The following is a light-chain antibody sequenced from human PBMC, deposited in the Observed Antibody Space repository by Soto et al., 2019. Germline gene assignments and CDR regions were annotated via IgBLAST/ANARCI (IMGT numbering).Light chain of an antibody. CDR1: QSVSRRY. CDR3: QQYASSSLT. CDR2: GSS. J-gene: IGKJ1*01. Sequence: EIVLTQSPATLSVSPGERATLSCRASQSVSRRYLAWYQQKPGQPPLLLFYGSSSSATGTPDSFSGSSSGTYFPPTINILSPEDFAVYYCQQYASSSLTFGQGTQVDI. V-gene: IGKV3-20*01.